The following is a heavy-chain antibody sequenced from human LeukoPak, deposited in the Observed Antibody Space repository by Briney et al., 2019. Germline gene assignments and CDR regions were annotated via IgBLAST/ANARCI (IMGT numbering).Heavy chain of an antibody. CDR3: ARHKYSSGWPPEGAFDI. CDR1: GPSISSATYY. J-gene: IGHJ3*02. D-gene: IGHD6-19*01. Sequence: SETLSLTCTVSGPSISSATYYWGWIRQPPRKGLEWIARIYYSGSTYYNPSLKSRVTISVDTSKNQFSLKLSSVTAADTAVYYCARHKYSSGWPPEGAFDIWGQGTMVTVSS. V-gene: IGHV4-39*01. CDR2: IYYSGST.